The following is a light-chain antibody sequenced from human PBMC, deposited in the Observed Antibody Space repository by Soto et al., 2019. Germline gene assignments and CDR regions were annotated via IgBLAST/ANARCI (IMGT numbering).Light chain of an antibody. CDR3: CSYAGSYTYV. CDR2: EVS. CDR1: SSDVGGYKY. V-gene: IGLV2-11*01. Sequence: QSALTQPRSVSGSPGQSVTISCTGTSSDVGGYKYVSWYQQHPGKAPKLIIYEVSKWPSGVPDRFYGSGSGNTASLTISGLQAEDEADYYCCSYAGSYTYVFGSGTKLTVL. J-gene: IGLJ1*01.